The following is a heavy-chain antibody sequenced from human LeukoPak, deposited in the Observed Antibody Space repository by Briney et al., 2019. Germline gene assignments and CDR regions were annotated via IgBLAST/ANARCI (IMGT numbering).Heavy chain of an antibody. CDR2: INPSGGST. J-gene: IGHJ6*03. Sequence: ASVKVSCKASGYTFTSYYMHWVREAPGQGLEWMGIINPSGGSTSYAQKFQGRVTMTRDMSTSTVYMELSSLRSEDTAVYYCARDLRDPPYYYYYMDVWGKGTTVTVSS. V-gene: IGHV1-46*01. CDR3: ARDLRDPPYYYYYMDV. CDR1: GYTFTSYY.